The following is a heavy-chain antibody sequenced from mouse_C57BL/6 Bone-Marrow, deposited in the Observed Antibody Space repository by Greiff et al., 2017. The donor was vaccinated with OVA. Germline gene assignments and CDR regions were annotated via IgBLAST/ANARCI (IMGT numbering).Heavy chain of an antibody. CDR3: ARPGYYGFYAMDY. CDR2: ISSGSSTI. D-gene: IGHD1-1*01. CDR1: GFTFSDYG. V-gene: IGHV5-17*01. J-gene: IGHJ4*01. Sequence: EVQRVESGGGLVKPGGSLKLSCAASGFTFSDYGMHWVRQAPEKGLEWVAYISSGSSTIYYADTVKGRFTISRDNAKNTLFLQMTSLRSEDTAMYYCARPGYYGFYAMDYWGQGTSVTVSS.